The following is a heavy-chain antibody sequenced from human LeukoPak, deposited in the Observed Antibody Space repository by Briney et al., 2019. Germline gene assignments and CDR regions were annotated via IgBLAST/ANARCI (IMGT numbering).Heavy chain of an antibody. J-gene: IGHJ4*02. D-gene: IGHD3-22*01. CDR2: ISGSGGST. CDR3: TTDIRLYYYDSSGYYVDY. CDR1: GFTFSSYA. V-gene: IGHV3-23*01. Sequence: GGSLRLSCAASGFTFSSYAMSWVRQAPGKGLEWVSAISGSGGSTYYADSVKGRFTISRDNSKNTLYLQMNSLKTEDTDVYYCTTDIRLYYYDSSGYYVDYWGQGTLVTVSS.